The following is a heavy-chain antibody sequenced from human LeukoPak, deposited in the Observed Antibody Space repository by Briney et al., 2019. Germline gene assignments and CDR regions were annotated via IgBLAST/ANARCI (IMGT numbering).Heavy chain of an antibody. CDR3: ARGGGYYPIDY. V-gene: IGHV3-53*01. D-gene: IGHD2-15*01. Sequence: PGGSLRLSCAASGFPVDSNYMNWDRQAPGKGLEWVSVLYEDGRIYYADSVKGRFTISRDTSKNILSLQLNGLRAEDTAVYYCARGGGYYPIDYWGQGTLVTVSS. CDR2: LYEDGRI. CDR1: GFPVDSNY. J-gene: IGHJ4*02.